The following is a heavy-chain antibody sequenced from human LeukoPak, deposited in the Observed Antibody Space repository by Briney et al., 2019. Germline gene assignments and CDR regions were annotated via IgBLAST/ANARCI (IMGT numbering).Heavy chain of an antibody. V-gene: IGHV4-39*07. Sequence: SETLSLTCTVSGGSISSSSYYWGWIRQPPGKGLEWIGNVYYSGSTYYNPSLKSRVTISVDTSKNQFSLKLSSVTAADTAVYYCASSRSYCSGGSCYSTPSVNWGQGTLVTVSS. J-gene: IGHJ4*02. CDR2: VYYSGST. D-gene: IGHD2-15*01. CDR1: GGSISSSSYY. CDR3: ASSRSYCSGGSCYSTPSVN.